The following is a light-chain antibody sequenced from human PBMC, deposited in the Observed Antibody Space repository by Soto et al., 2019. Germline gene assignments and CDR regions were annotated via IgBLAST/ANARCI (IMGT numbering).Light chain of an antibody. CDR3: QQYDIWPPT. CDR2: GES. Sequence: EIVMTQSPAILSVSPGDRATLSFRASQSVSSNLAWFQQKPGQTPRILFNGESTRATGIPARFTGSGSGTELILTISRLQSEDFAVYYCQQYDIWPPTCGQGTKVDI. CDR1: QSVSSN. J-gene: IGKJ1*01. V-gene: IGKV3-15*01.